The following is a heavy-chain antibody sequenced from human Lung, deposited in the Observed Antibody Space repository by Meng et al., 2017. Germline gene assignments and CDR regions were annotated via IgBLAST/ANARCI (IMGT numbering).Heavy chain of an antibody. D-gene: IGHD4-11*01. Sequence: QVQLQEWGEGLFKPSETLSLTCVVSGGFFSDYYWSWIRQPPGKGLEWIGEINHSGSTNYNPSLESRATISVDTSQNNLSLKLSSVTAADSAVYYCARGPTTMAHDFDYWGQGTLVTVSS. J-gene: IGHJ4*02. CDR1: GGFFSDYY. V-gene: IGHV4-34*01. CDR2: INHSGST. CDR3: ARGPTTMAHDFDY.